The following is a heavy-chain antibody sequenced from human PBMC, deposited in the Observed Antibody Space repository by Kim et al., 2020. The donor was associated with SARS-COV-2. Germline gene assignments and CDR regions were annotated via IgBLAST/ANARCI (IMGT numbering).Heavy chain of an antibody. V-gene: IGHV3-23*01. J-gene: IGHJ4*02. D-gene: IGHD3-22*01. Sequence: YADSVKGRFTISRDNSKNTLYLQMNSRRAEDTAVYYCAKDVDSSGYTFDYWGQGTLVTVSS. CDR3: AKDVDSSGYTFDY.